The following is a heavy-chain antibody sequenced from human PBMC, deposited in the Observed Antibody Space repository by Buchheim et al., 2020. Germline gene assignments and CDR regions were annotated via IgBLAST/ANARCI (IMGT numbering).Heavy chain of an antibody. V-gene: IGHV4-34*01. CDR3: ARDRRGIAVAGPPDY. CDR1: GGSFSGYY. J-gene: IGHJ4*02. CDR2: INHSGST. D-gene: IGHD6-19*01. Sequence: QVQLQQWGAGLLKPSETLSLTCAVYGGSFSGYYWSWIRQPPGKGLEWIGEINHSGSTNYNPSLKSRVTISVDTSKKQFSLKLSSVTAADTAVYYCARDRRGIAVAGPPDYWGQGTL.